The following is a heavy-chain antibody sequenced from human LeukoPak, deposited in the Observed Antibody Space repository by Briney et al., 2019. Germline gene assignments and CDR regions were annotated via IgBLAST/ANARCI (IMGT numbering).Heavy chain of an antibody. CDR2: ITYSGST. J-gene: IGHJ2*01. Sequence: PSETLSLTCTVSGGSISNGGYYCSWIRQHPGKGLEWIGCITYSGSTYYNPSLNSRVTISVDRSKNPFSLKLSSVTAADTAVYYCARGKGIKDYGGNPARNWYFDLWGRGTLVTVSS. D-gene: IGHD4-23*01. CDR1: GGSISNGGYY. V-gene: IGHV4-31*03. CDR3: ARGKGIKDYGGNPARNWYFDL.